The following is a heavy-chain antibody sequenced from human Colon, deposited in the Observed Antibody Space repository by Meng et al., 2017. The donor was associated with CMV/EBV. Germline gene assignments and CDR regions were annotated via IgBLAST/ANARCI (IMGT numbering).Heavy chain of an antibody. CDR1: GFTFEDYA. D-gene: IGHD5-12*01. Sequence: SGVASGFTFEDYAMHWVRQAPGKGLEWVAGITWHSANIAYADSVKGRFTISRDNAKNSLYLQMNNLRPEDTAFYYCAKDIAVRVSANFRYSPPGDYWGQGTLVTVSS. V-gene: IGHV3-9*01. CDR2: ITWHSANI. J-gene: IGHJ4*02. CDR3: AKDIAVRVSANFRYSPPGDY.